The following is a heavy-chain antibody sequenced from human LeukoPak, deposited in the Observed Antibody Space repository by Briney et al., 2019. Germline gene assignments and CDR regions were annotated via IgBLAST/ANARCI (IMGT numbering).Heavy chain of an antibody. Sequence: ASVKVSCKASGGTFSSYAISWVRQAPGQGLEWMGGVIPIFGTANYAQKFQGRVTITADESTSTAYMELSSLRSEDTAVYYCARARYYYDSNAYYYGHYYYYYMDVWGKGTTVTVSS. V-gene: IGHV1-69*01. CDR3: ARARYYYDSNAYYYGHYYYYYMDV. CDR2: VIPIFGTA. D-gene: IGHD3-22*01. J-gene: IGHJ6*03. CDR1: GGTFSSYA.